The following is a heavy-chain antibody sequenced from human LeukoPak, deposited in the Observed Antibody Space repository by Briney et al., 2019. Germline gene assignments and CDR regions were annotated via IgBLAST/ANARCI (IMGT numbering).Heavy chain of an antibody. J-gene: IGHJ4*02. CDR1: GFTVSSNY. CDR3: ARSETEWELGYYFDY. CDR2: IYSGGST. D-gene: IGHD1-26*01. V-gene: IGHV3-53*01. Sequence: GGSLRLSCAASGFTVSSNYMSWARQAPGKGLEWVSVIYSGGSTYYADSVKGRFTISRDNSKNTLYLQMNSLRAEDTAVYYCARSETEWELGYYFDYWGQGTLVTVSS.